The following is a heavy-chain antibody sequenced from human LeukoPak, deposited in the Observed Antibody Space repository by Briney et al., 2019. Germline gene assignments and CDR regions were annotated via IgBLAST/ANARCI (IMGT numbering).Heavy chain of an antibody. D-gene: IGHD2-2*02. CDR1: GDIFTSDG. V-gene: IGHV1-18*04. J-gene: IGHJ4*02. Sequence: ASVKGSCKASGDIFTSDGISWVRQAPGQGLEWMGWISVYNGNTNDAQKLQGRVTMTTDTSTSAAYMELRSLRSDDTAVYYCARDRYCISTTCYNDYFDYWGQGTLVTVSS. CDR3: ARDRYCISTTCYNDYFDY. CDR2: ISVYNGNT.